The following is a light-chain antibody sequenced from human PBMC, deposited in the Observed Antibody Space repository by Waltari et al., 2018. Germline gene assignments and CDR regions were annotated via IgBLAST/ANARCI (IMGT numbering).Light chain of an antibody. CDR3: QQYNSDSRT. V-gene: IGKV1-5*03. CDR1: QSSSTW. J-gene: IGKJ1*01. Sequence: DIQMTQSPSTLSASVGDRVTITCRSSQSSSTWLAWYQQKPGKAPKLLSYRASSLESGVPSRFSGSGSGTEFTLTISSLQPDDFATYYCQQYNSDSRTFGQGTKVEIK. CDR2: RAS.